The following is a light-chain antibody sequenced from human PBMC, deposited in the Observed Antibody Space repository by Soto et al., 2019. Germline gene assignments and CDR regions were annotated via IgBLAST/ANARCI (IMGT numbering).Light chain of an antibody. J-gene: IGLJ2*01. CDR3: AAWDDSLNGVV. Sequence: QSVLTQPPSVSETPGQRGTISCSGSRSNIGDNPVNWYQHLPGKAPKLLIYYDDLMPSGVSARFSGSKSGTSASLAISGLQSEDEADYYCAAWDDSLNGVVFGGGTKLTVL. V-gene: IGLV1-36*01. CDR2: YDD. CDR1: RSNIGDNP.